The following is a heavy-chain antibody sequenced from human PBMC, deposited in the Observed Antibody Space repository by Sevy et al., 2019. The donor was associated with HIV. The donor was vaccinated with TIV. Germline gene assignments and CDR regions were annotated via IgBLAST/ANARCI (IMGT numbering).Heavy chain of an antibody. Sequence: GGSLRLSCAASGLTVGSLSINWVRQAPGKGLEWVSLIYSAGTTFYPDSVKGRFTISRDDSNNTLDLQMNSLRAEDTAIYYCARINGASSSYAMDVWGQGTTVTVSS. CDR3: ARINGASSSYAMDV. CDR2: IYSAGTT. J-gene: IGHJ6*02. CDR1: GLTVGSLS. V-gene: IGHV3-53*01. D-gene: IGHD7-27*01.